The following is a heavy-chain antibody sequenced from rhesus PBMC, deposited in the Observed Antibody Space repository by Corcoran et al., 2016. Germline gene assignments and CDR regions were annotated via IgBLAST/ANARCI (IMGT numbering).Heavy chain of an antibody. J-gene: IGHJ4*01. CDR1: GYSISSGYD. CDR3: ARDRATVDFDY. CDR2: ISGSSGST. D-gene: IGHD5-36*01. Sequence: QVQLQESGPGVVKPSETLSLTCAVSGYSISSGYDWSWIRQPPGKGLEWIGYISGSSGSTNYNPSIKNRVTISKDPSKNQFSLKLSSVTAADTAVYYCARDRATVDFDYWGQGVLVTVSS. V-gene: IGHV4-127*01.